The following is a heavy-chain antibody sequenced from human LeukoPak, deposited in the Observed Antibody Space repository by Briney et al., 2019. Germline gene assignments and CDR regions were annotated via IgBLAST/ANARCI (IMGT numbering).Heavy chain of an antibody. V-gene: IGHV3-53*01. CDR1: GFTFSSYA. D-gene: IGHD2-2*01. J-gene: IGHJ6*02. CDR2: IYSGGST. CDR3: ARGYCSSTSCFGGMDV. Sequence: PGGSLRLSCAASGFTFSSYAMSWVRQAPGKGLEWVSVIYSGGSTYYADSVKGRFTISRDNSKNTLYLQMNSLRAEDTAVYYCARGYCSSTSCFGGMDVWGQGTTVTVSS.